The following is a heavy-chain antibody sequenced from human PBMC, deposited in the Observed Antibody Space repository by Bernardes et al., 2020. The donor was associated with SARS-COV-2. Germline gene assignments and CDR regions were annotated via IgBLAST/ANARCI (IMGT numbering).Heavy chain of an antibody. CDR3: AKVSWDAKVSWDDSHC. D-gene: IGHD1-26*01. Sequence: GGSLILSCEASGFIFSNYDMSWVRQAPGKGLEWVSAITNGGSTFYADSVKGRFTIFRDNSKNTMFLQMSSLRVEDTAIYYCAKVSWDAKVSWDDSHCWGQGTLVTVSS. CDR2: ITNGGST. J-gene: IGHJ4*02. V-gene: IGHV3-23*01. CDR1: GFIFSNYD.